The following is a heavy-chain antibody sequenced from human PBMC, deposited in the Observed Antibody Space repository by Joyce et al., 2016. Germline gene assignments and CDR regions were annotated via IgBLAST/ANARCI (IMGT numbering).Heavy chain of an antibody. D-gene: IGHD5-24*01. CDR2: ISDDGSNK. CDR3: HSEIASIDLDY. CDR1: GFSFSNYA. Sequence: QVQLVESGGGVVQPGRSLRLSCEASGFSFSNYAVHWVRQAPGKGMECVAGISDDGSNKYYANSVRGRFTISRDNSKNTLDLQMNSLRPEDTAVYYCHSEIASIDLDYWGQGTLVTVSS. V-gene: IGHV3-30-3*01. J-gene: IGHJ4*02.